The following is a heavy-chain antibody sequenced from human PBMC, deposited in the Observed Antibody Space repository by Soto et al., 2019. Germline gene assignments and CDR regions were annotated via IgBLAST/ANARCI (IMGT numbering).Heavy chain of an antibody. Sequence: EVQLLESGGGFIQSGGSLRLSCAASGFTFSSYAMSWVRQAPGKRLEWLSLISGSGATTYYADSVKGRFIVSRDKSKNTVYLQRNSLRADDTALYYCTKSSVHCSGGSCFDFWGQGTLVTVSS. CDR1: GFTFSSYA. J-gene: IGHJ5*01. D-gene: IGHD2-15*01. CDR3: TKSSVHCSGGSCFDF. CDR2: ISGSGATT. V-gene: IGHV3-23*01.